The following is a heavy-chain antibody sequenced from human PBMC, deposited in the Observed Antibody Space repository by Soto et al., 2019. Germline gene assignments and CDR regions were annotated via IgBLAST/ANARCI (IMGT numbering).Heavy chain of an antibody. J-gene: IGHJ4*02. CDR2: MNPNSGNT. CDR3: ARGSGYSYGETDFDY. Sequence: GASVKVSCKASGYTFTSYDINWVRQATGQGLEWMGWMNPNSGNTGYAQKFQGRVIMTRNTSISTAYMELSSLRSEDTAVYYCARGSGYSYGETDFDYWGQGTLVTVSS. D-gene: IGHD5-18*01. CDR1: GYTFTSYD. V-gene: IGHV1-8*01.